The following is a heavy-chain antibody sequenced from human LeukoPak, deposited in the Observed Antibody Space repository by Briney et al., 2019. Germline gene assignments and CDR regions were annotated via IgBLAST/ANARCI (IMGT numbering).Heavy chain of an antibody. D-gene: IGHD3-10*01. CDR3: AKDKGVRYFDY. V-gene: IGHV3-33*06. CDR1: GFTFSSYG. Sequence: AGGSLRLSCAASGFTFSSYGMHWVRQAPGKGLEWVAMIWSDGSKTYYADSVKGRFTISRDNSKNTVYLQMNSLRAEDTAVYYCAKDKGVRYFDYWGQGTLVTVSS. J-gene: IGHJ4*02. CDR2: IWSDGSKT.